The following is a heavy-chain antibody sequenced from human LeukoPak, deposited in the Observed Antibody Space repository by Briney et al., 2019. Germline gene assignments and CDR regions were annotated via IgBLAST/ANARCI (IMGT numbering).Heavy chain of an antibody. Sequence: ASVKVSCKASGYTFTSYYMHWVRQAPGQGLEWMGIINPSGGSTSYAQKFQGRVTMTRDMSTSTVYMELSSLRSEDTAVYYCARGAPLLWFGESSYYMDVWGKGTTVTVSS. J-gene: IGHJ6*03. D-gene: IGHD3-10*01. CDR1: GYTFTSYY. CDR3: ARGAPLLWFGESSYYMDV. CDR2: INPSGGST. V-gene: IGHV1-46*01.